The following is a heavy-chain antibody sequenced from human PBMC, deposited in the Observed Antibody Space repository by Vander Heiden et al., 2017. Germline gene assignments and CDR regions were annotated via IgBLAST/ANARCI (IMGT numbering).Heavy chain of an antibody. J-gene: IGHJ6*02. CDR2: IYYSGTS. Sequence: QLQLQESGPGLVKPSETLYLTGSVSGGSIRSNNYYWGWIRQPPGKGLEWIGSIYYSGTSYYNPSLKSRVTISADTAKKQFSLKLSSVSAADTAVYYCARHIGPRYGDYGPGGLDVWGQGTTVTVSS. CDR1: GGSIRSNNYY. V-gene: IGHV4-39*01. CDR3: ARHIGPRYGDYGPGGLDV. D-gene: IGHD4-17*01.